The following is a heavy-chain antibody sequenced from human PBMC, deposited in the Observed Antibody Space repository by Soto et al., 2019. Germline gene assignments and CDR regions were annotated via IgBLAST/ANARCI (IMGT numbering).Heavy chain of an antibody. Sequence: SETLSLTCSVSGASISSYYWNWIRQPPGKGLEWIGYIFYSGSTKYNPSLKSRVTISVDTSKNQFSLTLISVTAADTAVYYCAGSGYSAHDGFGVWGQGTMVTVSS. CDR1: GASISSYY. V-gene: IGHV4-59*01. J-gene: IGHJ3*01. CDR3: AGSGYSAHDGFGV. CDR2: IFYSGST. D-gene: IGHD3-22*01.